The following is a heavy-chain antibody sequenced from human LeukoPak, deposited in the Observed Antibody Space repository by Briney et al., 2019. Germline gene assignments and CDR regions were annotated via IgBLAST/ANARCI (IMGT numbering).Heavy chain of an antibody. V-gene: IGHV3-30-3*01. D-gene: IGHD6-13*01. J-gene: IGHJ4*02. CDR2: ISYDGSNK. CDR3: ARAGVQQQLVPVYFDY. Sequence: GGSLRPSCAASGFTFSSYAMHWVRQAPGKGLEWVAVISYDGSNKYYADSVKGRFTISRDNSKNTLYLQMNSLRAEDTAVYYCARAGVQQQLVPVYFDYWGQGTLVTVSS. CDR1: GFTFSSYA.